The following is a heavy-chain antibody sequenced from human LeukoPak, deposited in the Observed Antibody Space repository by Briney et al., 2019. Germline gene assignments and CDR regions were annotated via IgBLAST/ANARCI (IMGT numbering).Heavy chain of an antibody. CDR3: ARRVTMIVGVNWFDP. J-gene: IGHJ5*02. V-gene: IGHV4-34*01. CDR2: INHSGST. CDR1: GFTFSTYW. Sequence: GSLRLSCAASGFTFSTYWMNWFRQTPGKGLEWIGEINHSGSTNYNPSLKSRVTISVDTSKNQFSLKLSSVTAADTAVYYCARRVTMIVGVNWFDPWGQGTLVTVSS. D-gene: IGHD3-22*01.